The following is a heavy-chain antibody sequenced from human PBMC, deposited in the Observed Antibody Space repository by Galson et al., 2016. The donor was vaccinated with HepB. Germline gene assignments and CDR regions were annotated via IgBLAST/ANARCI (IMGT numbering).Heavy chain of an antibody. J-gene: IGHJ4*02. V-gene: IGHV5-51*01. CDR2: IHPGDSDT. CDR3: AKHGKIGRQNFDS. CDR1: GYNFTNFW. D-gene: IGHD2-21*01. Sequence: QSGAEVKKHGESLKISCMASGYNFTNFWIAWVRHRPGKGLECMGSIHPGDSDTRYTPSFQSQVTISVDKSISAAYLKRSPLKASDTAMYYCAKHGKIGRQNFDSWGQGTLVTVSS.